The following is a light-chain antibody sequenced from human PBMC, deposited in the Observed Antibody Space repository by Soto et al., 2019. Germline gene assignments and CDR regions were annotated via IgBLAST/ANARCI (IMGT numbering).Light chain of an antibody. CDR1: QSVLYSSNNRDS. J-gene: IGKJ2*01. Sequence: DIVMTQSPDSLAVSLGERATINCKSSQSVLYSSNNRDSLAWYQQKPGLPPKLLIYWASIRASGVPDRFSGGGSGTDFTLTISSLQAEDVAVYYCLQYDNWPPHTFGQGTKLEMK. CDR3: LQYDNWPPHT. CDR2: WAS. V-gene: IGKV4-1*01.